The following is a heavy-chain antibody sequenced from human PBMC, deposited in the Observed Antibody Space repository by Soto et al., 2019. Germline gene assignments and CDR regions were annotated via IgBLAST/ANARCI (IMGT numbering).Heavy chain of an antibody. J-gene: IGHJ1*01. CDR3: ANAYCSSTSCRAEYLQH. D-gene: IGHD2-2*01. CDR1: GFTFSSYS. CDR2: ISGSGGTS. Sequence: EVQLLESGGGLGQPGGSLRLSCAASGFTFSSYSMSWVRQAPGKGLEWVSAISGSGGTSYYADSVKGRFTISRDNSKNTVYLQMNSLRAEDTAVYFCANAYCSSTSCRAEYLQHWGQGTLVTVSS. V-gene: IGHV3-23*01.